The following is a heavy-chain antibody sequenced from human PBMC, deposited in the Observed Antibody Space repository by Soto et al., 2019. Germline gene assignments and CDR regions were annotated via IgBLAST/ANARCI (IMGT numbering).Heavy chain of an antibody. Sequence: SVKLSCEDSGPSFPASRLRRVRQTRGQQLEWRGWILVGSGDTNYSEKFQDRVTFSRDRSTSTVYMEMSGLRSEDTAIYYCAAYSSGFYRAFDYWGQGALVTVSS. V-gene: IGHV1-58*01. J-gene: IGHJ4*02. CDR3: AAYSSGFYRAFDY. CDR1: GPSFPASR. CDR2: ILVGSGDT. D-gene: IGHD3-22*01.